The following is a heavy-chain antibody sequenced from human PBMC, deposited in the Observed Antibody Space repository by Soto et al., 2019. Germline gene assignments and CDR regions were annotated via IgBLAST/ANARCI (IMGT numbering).Heavy chain of an antibody. CDR1: GFTFSSYE. CDR3: ARGRTYYYYSSGYYPDAFDI. D-gene: IGHD3-22*01. CDR2: ISSSGSTI. Sequence: PGGSLRLSCAASGFTFSSYEMNWVRQAPGKGLEWGSYISSSGSTIYYADTVKGRFTISRDNAKNSLYLQMNSLRAEDTAVYYCARGRTYYYYSSGYYPDAFDIWGQGTMVTVSS. V-gene: IGHV3-48*03. J-gene: IGHJ3*02.